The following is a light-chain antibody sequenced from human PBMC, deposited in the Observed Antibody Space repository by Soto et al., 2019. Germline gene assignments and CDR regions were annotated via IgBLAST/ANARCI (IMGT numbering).Light chain of an antibody. V-gene: IGKV1-9*01. J-gene: IGKJ2*01. CDR2: EES. Sequence: DIHLTQSPSSLSASVGDRVTITCRASQAITNNLAWYQQKPGNPPKLLIYEESTLHSGVPSRFSGSGSGTEFTLIISNLQPGDFATYYCQQYNKYLLYTFAQGTKVDIK. CDR1: QAITNN. CDR3: QQYNKYLLYT.